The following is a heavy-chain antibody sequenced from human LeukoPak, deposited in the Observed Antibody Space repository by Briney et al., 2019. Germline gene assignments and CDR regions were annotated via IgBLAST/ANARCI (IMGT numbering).Heavy chain of an antibody. D-gene: IGHD2-21*01. J-gene: IGHJ3*02. V-gene: IGHV3-30*02. Sequence: PGRSLRLSCAASGFTFSSYGMHWVRQAPGKGLEWVAFIRYDGSNKYYADSVKGRFTISRDNSKNTLYLQMNSLRAEDTAVYYCAKVWCGGDCHDAFDIWGQGTMVTVSS. CDR1: GFTFSSYG. CDR3: AKVWCGGDCHDAFDI. CDR2: IRYDGSNK.